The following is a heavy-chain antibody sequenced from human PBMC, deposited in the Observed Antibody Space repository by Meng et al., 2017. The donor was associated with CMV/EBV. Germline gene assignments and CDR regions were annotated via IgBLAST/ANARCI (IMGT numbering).Heavy chain of an antibody. V-gene: IGHV4-4*07. Sequence: QVQLQGSGPGRVKPSKTLSLTCTVSGGSICSYYWSWIRQPAGKGLEWIGRIYTSGSTNYNPSLKGRVTMSVDTSKNQFSLKLSSVTAADTAVYYCARSMVVAGDWFDPWGQGTLVTVSS. J-gene: IGHJ5*02. D-gene: IGHD2-15*01. CDR2: IYTSGST. CDR1: GGSICSYY. CDR3: ARSMVVAGDWFDP.